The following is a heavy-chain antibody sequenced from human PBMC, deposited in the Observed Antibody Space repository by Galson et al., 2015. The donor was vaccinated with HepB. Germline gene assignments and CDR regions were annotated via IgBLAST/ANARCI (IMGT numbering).Heavy chain of an antibody. CDR3: ARSEVTTVVTDFDS. Sequence: LRLSCAVSGFSFSDHYIDWVRQAPGKGLEWVGRSRNKPKGYSTAYAASVKGRFTVSRDDPKNSVFLQMNSLRSEDTAVYYCARSEVTTVVTDFDSWGQGTLVTVSS. J-gene: IGHJ4*02. CDR1: GFSFSDHY. CDR2: SRNKPKGYST. D-gene: IGHD4-23*01. V-gene: IGHV3-72*01.